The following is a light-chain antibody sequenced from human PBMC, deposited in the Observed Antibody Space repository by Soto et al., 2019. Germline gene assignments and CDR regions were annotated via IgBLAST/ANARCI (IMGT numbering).Light chain of an antibody. Sequence: QSALTQPASVSGSPGQSITISCSGTSSDVGGYNFVSWYQHHPGKAPKLMIYEVSNRPSGVSNRFSGSKSGNTAFLTISGLQAEDEADYYCSSYTSSSTLLVFGGGTKVTVL. CDR1: SSDVGGYNF. CDR2: EVS. J-gene: IGLJ2*01. CDR3: SSYTSSSTLLV. V-gene: IGLV2-14*01.